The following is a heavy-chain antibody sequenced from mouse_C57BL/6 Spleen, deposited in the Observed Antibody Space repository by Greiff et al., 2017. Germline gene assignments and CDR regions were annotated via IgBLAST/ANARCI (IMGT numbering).Heavy chain of an antibody. J-gene: IGHJ4*01. CDR1: GFTFSDFY. CDR3: ARDAYSNYEGYDMDY. Sequence: EVHLVESGGGLVQSGRSLRLSCATSGFTFSDFYMEWVRQAPGKGLEWIAASRNKANDYTTEYSASVKGRFIFSRDTSQSSLYLQMNALRAEDTAIYYCARDAYSNYEGYDMDYWGQGTSVTVSS. D-gene: IGHD2-5*01. CDR2: SRNKANDYTT. V-gene: IGHV7-1*01.